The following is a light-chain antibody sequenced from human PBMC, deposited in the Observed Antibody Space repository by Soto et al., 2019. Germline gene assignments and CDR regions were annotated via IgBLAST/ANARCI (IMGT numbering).Light chain of an antibody. J-gene: IGLJ1*01. Sequence: QSAQGHPRSACWSPGHAVTISCTGTSSDVGGYDYVSWYQQHPGKAPKLMIYEVTIRPSGVSDRFSGSKSGNTASLTVSGLQAEDEADYYCSSYTGGNPYYVFGTGTKVTVL. CDR3: SSYTGGNPYYV. CDR1: SSDVGGYDY. V-gene: IGLV2-8*01. CDR2: EVT.